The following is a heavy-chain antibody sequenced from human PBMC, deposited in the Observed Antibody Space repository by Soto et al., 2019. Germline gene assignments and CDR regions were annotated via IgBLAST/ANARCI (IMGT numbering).Heavy chain of an antibody. D-gene: IGHD2-2*01. CDR2: INPFDGSR. CDR3: AREDRDRETGLVPAAIDGMDV. J-gene: IGHJ6*02. V-gene: IGHV1-46*01. CDR1: GYIFTSYY. Sequence: ASVKVSCKASGYIFTSYYIHWVRQAPGQGLEWMGWINPFDGSRMFAQSFQGRVTMTRDTSTSTVYMEVSSLRSEDTAVYYCAREDRDRETGLVPAAIDGMDVWGQGTTVTVSS.